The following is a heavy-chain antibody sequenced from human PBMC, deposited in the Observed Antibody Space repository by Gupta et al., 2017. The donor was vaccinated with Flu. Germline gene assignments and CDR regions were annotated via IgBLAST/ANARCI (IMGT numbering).Heavy chain of an antibody. Sequence: EVQLLESGGGLVQPGGSLRLSCAASGFTLNSYAMRGVRQAPGKGLEWVSSSSGTGANTYHADSVRGRFTISRDNSRNALYLQMNSLRAEDTAVYYCARDGYNWIPFDLWGQGTLVTVSS. J-gene: IGHJ4*02. CDR1: GFTLNSYA. CDR3: ARDGYNWIPFDL. D-gene: IGHD1-20*01. V-gene: IGHV3-23*01. CDR2: SSGTGANT.